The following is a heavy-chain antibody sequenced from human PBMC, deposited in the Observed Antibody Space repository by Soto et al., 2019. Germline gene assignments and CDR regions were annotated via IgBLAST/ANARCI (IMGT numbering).Heavy chain of an antibody. Sequence: QVQLVESGGGVVQPGRSLRLSCAASGFTFSSYAMHWVRQAPGKGLEWVAVISYDGSNKYYADSVKGRFTISRDNSKNTLYLQMNSLRAEDTAVYYCARDRVSSSSYYYYGMDVWGQGTTVTVSS. CDR1: GFTFSSYA. CDR3: ARDRVSSSSYYYYGMDV. V-gene: IGHV3-30-3*01. D-gene: IGHD6-6*01. J-gene: IGHJ6*02. CDR2: ISYDGSNK.